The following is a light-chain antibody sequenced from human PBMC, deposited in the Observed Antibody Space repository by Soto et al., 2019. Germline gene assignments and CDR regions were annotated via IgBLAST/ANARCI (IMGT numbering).Light chain of an antibody. J-gene: IGKJ4*01. CDR3: QQYNNWHPLT. Sequence: EMVMTHSPATLSLSPGERSTLACRSSQSVSSKLAWYQQKPCHAPRLLIYDTSTRATGIPARFSGSGSGTEFTLTISSLQYEDFAVYYCQQYNNWHPLTFGGGTKVDIK. CDR2: DTS. CDR1: QSVSSK. V-gene: IGKV3-15*01.